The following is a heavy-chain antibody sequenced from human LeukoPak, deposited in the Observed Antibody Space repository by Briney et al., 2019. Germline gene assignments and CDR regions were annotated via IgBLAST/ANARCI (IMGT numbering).Heavy chain of an antibody. V-gene: IGHV4-59*01. Sequence: SETLSLTCTVSGGSISSYYWSWIRQPPGKGLEWIGYFYYSGSTNYNPSLKSRVTISVDTSKNQFSLKLSSVTAADTAVYYCARGRVPGYWGQGTLVTVSS. CDR1: GGSISSYY. CDR3: ARGRVPGY. D-gene: IGHD3-3*01. J-gene: IGHJ4*02. CDR2: FYYSGST.